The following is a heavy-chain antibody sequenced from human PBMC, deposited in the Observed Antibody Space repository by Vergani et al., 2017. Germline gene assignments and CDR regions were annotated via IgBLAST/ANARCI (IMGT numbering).Heavy chain of an antibody. CDR2: IYYSGST. J-gene: IGHJ6*02. V-gene: IGHV4-39*07. CDR3: VREGGSRGWYDYGMDV. Sequence: QLQLRESVPGLVKPSETLSLTCTVPGGSTSSSSYYWGWIRQPPGKGLEWIGSIYYSGSTYHNPSPKSRVTISVDPSKNQFSLKLSSVTAADTAVYYCVREGGSRGWYDYGMDVWGQGTTVTVSS. D-gene: IGHD6-19*01. CDR1: GGSTSSSSYY.